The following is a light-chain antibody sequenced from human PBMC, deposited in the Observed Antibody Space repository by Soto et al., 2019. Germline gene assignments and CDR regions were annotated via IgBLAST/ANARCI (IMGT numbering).Light chain of an antibody. J-gene: IGKJ1*01. CDR1: ESVSRNY. Sequence: EIVLTQSPGTLSLSPGERATLSCRASESVSRNYIAWYQQKPGQAPRLLIFATSNTATGIPDRFGGSGSGTDFTLTISRLEPEDFAVYYCQQYGSSPWTFGQGTKVDIK. CDR2: ATS. CDR3: QQYGSSPWT. V-gene: IGKV3-20*01.